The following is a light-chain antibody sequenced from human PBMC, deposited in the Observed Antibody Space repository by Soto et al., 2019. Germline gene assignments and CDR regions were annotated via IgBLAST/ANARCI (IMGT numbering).Light chain of an antibody. CDR3: MQATHWPWT. CDR1: QSLVSSNGNTF. Sequence: DVVMTQSPLSLPVTLGQPASISCRSSQSLVSSNGNTFLIWFQQRPCQSPRRLIYKVSNRDSAVTDRVAGSGSGTDFTLEISRVEAEDVGVYYCMQATHWPWTFGRGTKVEIK. J-gene: IGKJ1*01. CDR2: KVS. V-gene: IGKV2-30*01.